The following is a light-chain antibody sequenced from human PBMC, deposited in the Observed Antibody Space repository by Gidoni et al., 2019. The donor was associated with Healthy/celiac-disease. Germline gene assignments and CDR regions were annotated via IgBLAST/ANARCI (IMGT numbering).Light chain of an antibody. Sequence: QSVLTQPPSVSGAPGPRVTISCTGSSSTIVAGYDVHWYQQLPGTAPKLLIYGNSNRPSGVPDLFAGSKSGTSASLAITGLQAEDEADYYCQSYDSSLSGSVVFGGGTKLTVL. CDR3: QSYDSSLSGSVV. V-gene: IGLV1-40*01. CDR2: GNS. CDR1: SSTIVAGYD. J-gene: IGLJ2*01.